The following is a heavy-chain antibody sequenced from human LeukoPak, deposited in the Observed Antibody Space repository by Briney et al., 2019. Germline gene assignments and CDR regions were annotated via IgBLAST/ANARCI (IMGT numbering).Heavy chain of an antibody. CDR3: AKMIRVGSKPDAFDI. V-gene: IGHV3-23*01. J-gene: IGHJ3*02. D-gene: IGHD3-22*01. Sequence: GGSLRLSCAASGFTFSSYAMSWVRQAPGKGLEWVSAISGSGGSTYYADSVKGRFTISRDNSKDTLYLQMNSLRAEDTAVYYCAKMIRVGSKPDAFDIWGQGTMVTVSS. CDR1: GFTFSSYA. CDR2: ISGSGGST.